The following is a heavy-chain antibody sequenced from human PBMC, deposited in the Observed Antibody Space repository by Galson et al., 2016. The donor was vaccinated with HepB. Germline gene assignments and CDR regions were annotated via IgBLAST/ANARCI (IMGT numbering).Heavy chain of an antibody. CDR1: GFTFSTSG. Sequence: SLRLSCAASGFTFSTSGMSWVRQAPGKGLEWVSYITSAGAIHYADSVKGRFTISRDNAKNSMFLQKNRLRVDDTAVYYCARDRGGPWGQGTLVTVSS. V-gene: IGHV3-48*01. CDR3: ARDRGGP. D-gene: IGHD3-16*01. CDR2: ITSAGAI. J-gene: IGHJ5*02.